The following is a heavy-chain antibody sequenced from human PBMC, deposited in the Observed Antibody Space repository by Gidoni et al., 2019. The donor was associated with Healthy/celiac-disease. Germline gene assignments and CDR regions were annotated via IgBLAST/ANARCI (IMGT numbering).Heavy chain of an antibody. CDR1: GGSFSGYY. D-gene: IGHD2-2*01. CDR2: INHSGST. CDR3: ARGNIVVVPAAMGGDRIGREFDY. V-gene: IGHV4-34*01. Sequence: QVQLQQWGAGLLKPSETLSLTCAVYGGSFSGYYWSWIRQPPGKGLEWIGEINHSGSTNYNPSLKSRVTISVDTSKNQFSLKLSSVTAADTAVYYCARGNIVVVPAAMGGDRIGREFDYWGQGTLVTVSS. J-gene: IGHJ4*02.